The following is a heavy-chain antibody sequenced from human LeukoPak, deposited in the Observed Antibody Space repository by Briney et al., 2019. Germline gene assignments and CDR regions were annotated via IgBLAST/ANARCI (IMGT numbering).Heavy chain of an antibody. V-gene: IGHV3-33*01. J-gene: IGHJ4*02. CDR1: EFTFSNYG. Sequence: GGSLRLSCAASEFTFSNYGMHWVRQAPGKGLEWVAVIWYDGSNKYYADSVKGRFTISRDNSKNTLYLQMNSLRAEDTAVYYCAGPLDSSGYYLGYWGQGTLVTAS. CDR2: IWYDGSNK. CDR3: AGPLDSSGYYLGY. D-gene: IGHD3-22*01.